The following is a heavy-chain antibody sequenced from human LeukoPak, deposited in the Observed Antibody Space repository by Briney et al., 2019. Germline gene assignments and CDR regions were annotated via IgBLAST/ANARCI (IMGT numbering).Heavy chain of an antibody. V-gene: IGHV3-23*01. CDR3: AKAADSSGRVNWFDP. CDR2: ISGSGGST. D-gene: IGHD3-22*01. CDR1: GLTFSSYA. Sequence: HPGGSLRLSCAASGLTFSSYAMSWVRQAPGKGLEWVSAISGSGGSTYYADSVKGRFTISRDNSKNTLYLQMNSLRAEDTAVYYCAKAADSSGRVNWFDPWGQGTLVTVSS. J-gene: IGHJ5*02.